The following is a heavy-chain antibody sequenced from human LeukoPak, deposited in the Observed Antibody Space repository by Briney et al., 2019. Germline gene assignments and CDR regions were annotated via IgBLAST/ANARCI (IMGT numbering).Heavy chain of an antibody. CDR2: IYYSGST. D-gene: IGHD5-18*01. Sequence: SETLSLTCTVSGGSTSGSIYYWDWIRQPPGKGLEWLGSIYYSGSTYYNPSLKSRVTISVDTSKNQYSLKLSSVTAADTAVYYCAQNRYRYLYEPGNLLYYWGQGSLVTVSS. J-gene: IGHJ4*02. CDR1: GGSTSGSIYY. CDR3: AQNRYRYLYEPGNLLYY. V-gene: IGHV4-39*01.